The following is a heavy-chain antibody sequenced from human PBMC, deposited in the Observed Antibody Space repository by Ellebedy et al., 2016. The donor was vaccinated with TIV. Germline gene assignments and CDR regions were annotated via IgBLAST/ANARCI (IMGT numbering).Heavy chain of an antibody. CDR1: GGSISSYY. CDR3: ARVAITAAVGGGYFDL. J-gene: IGHJ2*01. V-gene: IGHV4-4*07. Sequence: MPGGSLRLSCTVSGGSISSYYWSWIRQPAGKGLEWIGRIYTSGSTNYNPSLKSRVTISVDTSKNQISLTLMSSVSAADTAVYYCARVAITAAVGGGYFDLWGRGSLVTVSS. D-gene: IGHD6-13*01. CDR2: IYTSGST.